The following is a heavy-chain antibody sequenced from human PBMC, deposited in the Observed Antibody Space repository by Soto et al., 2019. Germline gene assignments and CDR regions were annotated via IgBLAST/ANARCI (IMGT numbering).Heavy chain of an antibody. CDR1: GFTFSSYG. CDR2: ISYDGSNK. D-gene: IGHD6-25*01. CDR3: AKDSVPGIAAAVKGFDP. V-gene: IGHV3-30*18. J-gene: IGHJ5*02. Sequence: LRLSCAASGFTFSSYGMHWVRQAPGKGLEWVAVISYDGSNKYYADSVKGRFTISRDNSKNTLYLQMNSLGAEDTAVYYCAKDSVPGIAAAVKGFDPWGQGTLVTVSS.